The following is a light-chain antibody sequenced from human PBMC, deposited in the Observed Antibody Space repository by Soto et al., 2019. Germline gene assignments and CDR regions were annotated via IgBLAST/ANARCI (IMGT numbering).Light chain of an antibody. V-gene: IGKV1-9*01. CDR3: QQLKSNLIT. J-gene: IGKJ5*01. CDR1: HGISSH. CDR2: AAS. Sequence: DIQMTQSPSFLSASVGGRVTVTCRASHGISSHLAWYQQKPVKAPRLLIYAASTLQSGVPSRFSGSGSGTEFTLTISSLQPEDFATYYCQQLKSNLITFGQGTRLEI.